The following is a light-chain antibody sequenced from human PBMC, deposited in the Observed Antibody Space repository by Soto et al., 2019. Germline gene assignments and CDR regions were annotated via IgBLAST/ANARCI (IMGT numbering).Light chain of an antibody. V-gene: IGLV2-14*01. Sequence: QSVLTQPASVSGSPGQSISISCTGSSSDVGDYDFVSWYQQHPGKVPKLIIYDVSNRPSGISNRFSGSKSGNTASLTISGLQVEDEADYYCGSYGISNLYVFGTGTKVTVL. CDR1: SSDVGDYDF. J-gene: IGLJ1*01. CDR3: GSYGISNLYV. CDR2: DVS.